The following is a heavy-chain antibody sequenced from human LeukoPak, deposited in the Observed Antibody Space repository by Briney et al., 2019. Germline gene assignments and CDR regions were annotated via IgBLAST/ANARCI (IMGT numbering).Heavy chain of an antibody. CDR2: IYYSGST. V-gene: IGHV4-59*12. J-gene: IGHJ6*03. D-gene: IGHD3-9*01. Sequence: SETLSLTCTVSGGSISSYYWSWIRQPPGKGLEWIGYIYYSGSTNYNPSLKSRVTISVDTSKNQFSLKLSSVTAADTAVYYCARGNFDWSNYYYYMDVWGKGTTVTISS. CDR1: GGSISSYY. CDR3: ARGNFDWSNYYYYMDV.